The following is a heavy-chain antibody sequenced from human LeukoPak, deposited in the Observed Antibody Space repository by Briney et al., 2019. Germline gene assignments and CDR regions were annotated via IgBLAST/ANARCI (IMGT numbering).Heavy chain of an antibody. Sequence: SETLSLTCAVYGGSFSGYYWSWIRQPPGKGLEWIGEINHSGSTNYNPSLKSRVTISVDTSKNQFSLKLSSVTAADTAAYYCARGVSKGIAAAGESDYWGQGTLVTVSS. V-gene: IGHV4-34*01. J-gene: IGHJ4*02. CDR2: INHSGST. CDR1: GGSFSGYY. CDR3: ARGVSKGIAAAGESDY. D-gene: IGHD6-13*01.